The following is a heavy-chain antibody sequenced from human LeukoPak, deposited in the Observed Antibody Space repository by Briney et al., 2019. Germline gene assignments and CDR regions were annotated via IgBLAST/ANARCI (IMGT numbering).Heavy chain of an antibody. CDR1: GGSISSYY. CDR2: IYYSGST. Sequence: PSETLSLTCAVSGGSISSYYWNWIRQPPGKGLEWIGYIYYSGSTNYNPSLKSRVTISVDTSKNQFSLKLSAVTAADTAVYYCARLRYDSSGYRSSSYYFKYWGQATLVTVSS. V-gene: IGHV4-59*01. CDR3: ARLRYDSSGYRSSSYYFKY. D-gene: IGHD3-22*01. J-gene: IGHJ4*02.